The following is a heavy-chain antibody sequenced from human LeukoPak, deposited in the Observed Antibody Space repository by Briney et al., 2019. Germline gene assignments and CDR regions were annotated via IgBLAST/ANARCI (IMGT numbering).Heavy chain of an antibody. V-gene: IGHV4-4*02. CDR3: ARDTRIMITFGGEGFDY. D-gene: IGHD3-16*01. Sequence: PSGTLSLTCGVSGDSIRSDYWFSWVRQPPGKGLEWIGEIHHSGNTNYKTSLKSRVTISVDKSKNQVSLKVNSVTAADTAVYYCARDTRIMITFGGEGFDYWGQGTLVTVSS. CDR1: GDSIRSDYW. J-gene: IGHJ4*02. CDR2: IHHSGNT.